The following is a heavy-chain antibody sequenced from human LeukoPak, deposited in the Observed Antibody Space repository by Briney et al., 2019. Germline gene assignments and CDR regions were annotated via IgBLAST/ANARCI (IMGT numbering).Heavy chain of an antibody. CDR2: ISSSSSYI. Sequence: PGGSLRLSCAASGFTFSSYSMNWVRQAPGKGLEWVSFISSSSSYIYYADSVKGRFTISRDNSKNTLYLQMNRLRAEDTAVYYCARVSGSYSLYYYMDVWGKGTTVTVSS. CDR1: GFTFSSYS. D-gene: IGHD1-26*01. J-gene: IGHJ6*03. V-gene: IGHV3-21*01. CDR3: ARVSGSYSLYYYMDV.